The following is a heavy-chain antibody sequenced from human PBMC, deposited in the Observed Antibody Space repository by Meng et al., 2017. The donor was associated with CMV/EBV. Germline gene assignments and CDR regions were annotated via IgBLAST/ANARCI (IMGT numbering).Heavy chain of an antibody. CDR2: INWNGGST. J-gene: IGHJ6*02. V-gene: IGHV3-20*04. D-gene: IGHD3-16*01. Sequence: GGSLRLSCAASGFTFDDYGMSWVRQAPGKGLGWVSGINWNGGSTGYADSVKGRFTISRDNAKNSLYLQMNSLRAEDTALYYCARVRLRKHYYYGMDVWGQGTTVTVSS. CDR1: GFTFDDYG. CDR3: ARVRLRKHYYYGMDV.